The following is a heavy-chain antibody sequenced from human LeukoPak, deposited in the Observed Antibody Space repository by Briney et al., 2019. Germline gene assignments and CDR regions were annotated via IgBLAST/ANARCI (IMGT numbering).Heavy chain of an antibody. D-gene: IGHD3-22*01. Sequence: GGSLRLSCAASGFTFSSYAMHWVRQAPGKGLEWVAVISYDGSNKYYADSVKGRFTISRDNSKNTLYLQMNSLRAGDTAVYYCARAGITMIVVVITLDYWGQGTLVTVSS. CDR2: ISYDGSNK. J-gene: IGHJ4*02. V-gene: IGHV3-30-3*01. CDR1: GFTFSSYA. CDR3: ARAGITMIVVVITLDY.